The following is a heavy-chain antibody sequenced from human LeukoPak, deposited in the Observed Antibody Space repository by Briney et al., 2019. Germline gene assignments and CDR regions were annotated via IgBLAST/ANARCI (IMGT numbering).Heavy chain of an antibody. CDR2: MKRDGSAE. CDR1: GFTFSTYW. D-gene: IGHD3-22*01. Sequence: PGGSLRLSCAASGFTFSTYWMTWVRQAPGKGLEWVANMKRDGSAEYYVDSAKGRFTISRDNTKNSLYLQMNSLRAEDTAVYYCARDSNPHGSGYYFDAFDLWGQGTVVTVSS. CDR3: ARDSNPHGSGYYFDAFDL. J-gene: IGHJ3*01. V-gene: IGHV3-7*01.